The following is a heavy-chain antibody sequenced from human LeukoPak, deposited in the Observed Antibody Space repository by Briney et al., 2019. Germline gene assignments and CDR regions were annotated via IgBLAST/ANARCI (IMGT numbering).Heavy chain of an antibody. CDR3: VRDSSGYYPIFDY. J-gene: IGHJ4*02. Sequence: SETLSLTCAVYGGSFSGYYWSWIRQPPGKGLEWIGEINHSGSTNYNPSLKSRVTISVDTSKNQFSLKLSSVTAADTAVYYCVRDSSGYYPIFDYWGQGTLVTVSS. D-gene: IGHD3-22*01. CDR2: INHSGST. V-gene: IGHV4-34*01. CDR1: GGSFSGYY.